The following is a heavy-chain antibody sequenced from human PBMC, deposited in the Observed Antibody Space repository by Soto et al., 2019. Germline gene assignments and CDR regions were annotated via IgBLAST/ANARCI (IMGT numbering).Heavy chain of an antibody. V-gene: IGHV4-39*01. CDR1: GGSISSSSYY. Sequence: QLQLQESGPGLVKPSETLSLTCTVSGGSISSSSYYWGWIRQPPGKGLEWIGSVDYSGSTYYNPSSKSRITISVDTSKNQFSLTLSSVTAADTAVYYCARHEAPSGWYFDYWGQGTLVTVSS. CDR3: ARHEAPSGWYFDY. CDR2: VDYSGST. D-gene: IGHD6-19*01. J-gene: IGHJ4*02.